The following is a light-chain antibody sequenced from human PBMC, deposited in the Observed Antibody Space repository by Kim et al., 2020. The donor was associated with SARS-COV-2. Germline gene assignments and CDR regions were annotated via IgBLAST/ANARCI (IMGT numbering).Light chain of an antibody. CDR2: GAS. Sequence: SPGERAPLACRASQSVSSNLAWYQQNFGQAPRLLIYGASTRATGIPARFSGSGSGTEFTLTISSLQSEDFAVYYCQQYNSWPGSFGQGTKLEI. CDR3: QQYNSWPGS. J-gene: IGKJ2*03. CDR1: QSVSSN. V-gene: IGKV3-15*01.